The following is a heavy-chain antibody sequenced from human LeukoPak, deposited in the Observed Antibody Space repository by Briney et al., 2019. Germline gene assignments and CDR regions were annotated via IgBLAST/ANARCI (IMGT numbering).Heavy chain of an antibody. Sequence: TLSLTCAVSGGSISSGGYSWSWIRQPPGKGLEWIGYIYHSGSTYYNPSLKSRVTISVDRSKNQFSLKLSSVTAADTAVYYCARVHYDSSGYYYRFDYWGQGTLVTVSS. V-gene: IGHV4-30-2*01. J-gene: IGHJ4*02. CDR2: IYHSGST. CDR1: GGSISSGGYS. D-gene: IGHD3-22*01. CDR3: ARVHYDSSGYYYRFDY.